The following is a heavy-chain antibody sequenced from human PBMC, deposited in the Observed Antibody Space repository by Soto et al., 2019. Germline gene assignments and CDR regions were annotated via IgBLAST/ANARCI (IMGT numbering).Heavy chain of an antibody. Sequence: SETLSLTCAVYGGSFSGYYWSWIRQPPGKGLEWIGEINHSGSTNYNPSLKSRVTISIDKSKNQFSLKLSSVTAADTAVYYCARVGALPGYYYYGMDVWGQGTTVTVSS. CDR2: INHSGST. D-gene: IGHD2-15*01. V-gene: IGHV4-34*01. CDR1: GGSFSGYY. J-gene: IGHJ6*02. CDR3: ARVGALPGYYYYGMDV.